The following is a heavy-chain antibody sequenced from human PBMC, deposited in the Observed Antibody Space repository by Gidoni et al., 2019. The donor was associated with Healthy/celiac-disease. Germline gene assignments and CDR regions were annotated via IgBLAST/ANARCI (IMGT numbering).Heavy chain of an antibody. D-gene: IGHD3-10*01. J-gene: IGHJ6*04. V-gene: IGHV3-72*01. CDR1: GSHFSCHY. Sequence: EVQPEYSGGSLVQPGGPLRLSCAASGSHFSCHYMHCVRQAPGKGLEWVGRTRNKANSYTTEYAASVKGRFTISRDDSKNSLYLQMNSLNTEDTAVYYCARDRGGPRCLGYYGMDVWGKGTTVTVSS. CDR2: TRNKANSYTT. CDR3: ARDRGGPRCLGYYGMDV.